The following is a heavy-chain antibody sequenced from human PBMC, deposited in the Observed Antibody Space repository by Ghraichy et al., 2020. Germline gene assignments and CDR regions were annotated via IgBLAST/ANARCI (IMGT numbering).Heavy chain of an antibody. CDR2: IYHSGST. D-gene: IGHD2-2*01. CDR1: GGSISSGGYS. CDR3: AREDCSSTSCPGRFDP. J-gene: IGHJ5*02. V-gene: IGHV4-30-2*01. Sequence: SETLSLTCAVSGGSISSGGYSWSWIRQPPGKGLEWIGYIYHSGSTYYNPSLKSRVTISVDRSKNQFSLKLSSVTAADTAVYYCAREDCSSTSCPGRFDPWGQGTLVTVSS.